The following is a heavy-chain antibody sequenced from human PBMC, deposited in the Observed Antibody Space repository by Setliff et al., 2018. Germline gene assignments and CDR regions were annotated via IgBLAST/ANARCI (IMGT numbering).Heavy chain of an antibody. CDR3: ARTLYDYDILTGPGYYFDY. Sequence: PSETLSLTCTVSGGSISSYYWSWIRQPPGKRLEWIGYIYYSGSTYYNPSLKSRVTISVDTSKNQFSLKLSSVTAADTAVYYCARTLYDYDILTGPGYYFDYWGQGTLVTV. D-gene: IGHD3-9*01. CDR1: GGSISSYY. CDR2: IYYSGST. J-gene: IGHJ4*02. V-gene: IGHV4-59*12.